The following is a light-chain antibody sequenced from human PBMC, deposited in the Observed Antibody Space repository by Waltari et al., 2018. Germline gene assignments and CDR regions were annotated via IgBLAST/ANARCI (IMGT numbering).Light chain of an antibody. Sequence: DIQMTQSPSSLSASVGDRVTITCRASQSISNYLSWSQQKPGKAPKFLIYAASSLQSGVPSRFSGSGSGTDFTLTISSLQPEDFATYYCQQSYSALALTFGGGTKVEVK. J-gene: IGKJ4*01. CDR1: QSISNY. CDR3: QQSYSALALT. V-gene: IGKV1-39*01. CDR2: AAS.